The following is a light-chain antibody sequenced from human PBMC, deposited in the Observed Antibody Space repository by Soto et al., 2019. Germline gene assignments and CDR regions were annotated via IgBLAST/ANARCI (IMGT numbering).Light chain of an antibody. V-gene: IGKV3D-20*02. CDR1: QSVSGSY. CDR2: DAS. CDR3: QQRGNRPPWT. J-gene: IGKJ1*01. Sequence: EIMLTQAPGTLSLSPGDRATLSCRASQSVSGSYLAWYQQKPGQAPRLLIYDASSRATGIPDRFSGSGSGTDFTLTISSLEPEDFAVYYCQQRGNRPPWTFGQGTKVDIK.